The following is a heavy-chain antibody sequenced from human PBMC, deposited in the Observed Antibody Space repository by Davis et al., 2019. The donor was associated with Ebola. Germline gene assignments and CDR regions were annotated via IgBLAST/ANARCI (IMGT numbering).Heavy chain of an antibody. V-gene: IGHV5-10-1*01. CDR2: IDPSDSYT. CDR1: GYSFTSYW. J-gene: IGHJ4*02. Sequence: KVSCKGSGYSFTSYWISWVRQMPGKGLEWMGRIDPSDSYTNYSPSFQGHVTISADKSISTAYLQWSSLKVSDTAMYYCARHGSLPAVQFDYWGQGTLVTVSS. CDR3: ARHGSLPAVQFDY. D-gene: IGHD2-2*01.